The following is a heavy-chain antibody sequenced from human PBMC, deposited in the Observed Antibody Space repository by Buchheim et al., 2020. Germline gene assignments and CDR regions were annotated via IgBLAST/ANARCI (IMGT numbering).Heavy chain of an antibody. CDR2: ISYDGSNK. CDR1: GFTFSSYA. CDR3: ARDLGDYYDSSGFYGMDV. J-gene: IGHJ6*02. V-gene: IGHV3-30*04. Sequence: QVQLVESGGGVVQPGGSLRLSCAASGFTFSSYAMHWVRQAPGKGLEWVAVISYDGSNKYYADSVKGRFTISRDNSKNTLYLQMNSLRAEDTAVYYCARDLGDYYDSSGFYGMDVWGQGTT. D-gene: IGHD3-22*01.